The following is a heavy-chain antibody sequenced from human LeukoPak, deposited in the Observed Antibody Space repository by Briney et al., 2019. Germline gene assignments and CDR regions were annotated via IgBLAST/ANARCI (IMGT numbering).Heavy chain of an antibody. Sequence: GASVKVSCKASGYTFTGYYMHWVRQAPGQGLEWMGWINPNSGGTNYAQKFQGRVTMTRDTSISTAYMELSRLRSDDTAVYHCARPGRGFGELFAFDIWGQGTMATVSS. J-gene: IGHJ3*02. D-gene: IGHD3-10*01. CDR2: INPNSGGT. CDR1: GYTFTGYY. CDR3: ARPGRGFGELFAFDI. V-gene: IGHV1-2*02.